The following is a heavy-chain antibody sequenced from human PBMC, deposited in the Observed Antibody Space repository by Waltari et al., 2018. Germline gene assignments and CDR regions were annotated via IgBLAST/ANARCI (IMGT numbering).Heavy chain of an antibody. CDR2: ISGEWRTI. CDR3: AKGADL. V-gene: IGHV3-74*01. CDR1: GFPLSGPW. J-gene: IGHJ4*02. D-gene: IGHD3-3*01. Sequence: EVQLVESGGGLVQPGGSLRLSCAASGFPLSGPWLHWVRQVPGKGLGLGPRISGEWRTINYAGSGKGRFNNSRDTAKKKLVLQMNRLRAEEKAVDYRAKGADLRGQGILGNGSS.